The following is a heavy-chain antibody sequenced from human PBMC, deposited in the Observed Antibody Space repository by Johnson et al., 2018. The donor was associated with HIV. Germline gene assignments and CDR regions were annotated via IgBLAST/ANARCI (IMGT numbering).Heavy chain of an antibody. CDR2: IYSGGST. J-gene: IGHJ3*02. V-gene: IGHV3-66*01. CDR1: GFTVSSNY. Sequence: VQLVESGGGLVQPGGSLRRSCAASGFTVSSNYMNWVRQAPGKGLEWVSVIYSGGSTYYADSVKGRFTISRDNAKNSLYLQMNSLRAEDTAVYYCAREYEAFDIWGQGTMVTVSS. CDR3: AREYEAFDI.